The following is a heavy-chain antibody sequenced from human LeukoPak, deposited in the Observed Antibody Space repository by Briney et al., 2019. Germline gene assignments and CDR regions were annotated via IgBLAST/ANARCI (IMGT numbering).Heavy chain of an antibody. CDR1: GFTFSDYE. CDR2: IPSSGGGI. CDR3: AREELRCGGACLQH. J-gene: IGHJ1*01. V-gene: IGHV3-48*03. Sequence: PGGSLRLSCVASGFTFSDYEMNWVRHAPGKGLEWVSYIPSSGGGIYYAHSVRGRFTVSRDHAKNTLSLQMTRLRLEHTAVYYCAREELRCGGACLQHWGQGTLGTVSS. D-gene: IGHD2-21*01.